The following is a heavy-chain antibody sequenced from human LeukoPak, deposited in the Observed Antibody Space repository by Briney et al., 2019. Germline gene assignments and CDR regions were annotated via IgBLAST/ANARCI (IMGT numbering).Heavy chain of an antibody. Sequence: ASVKVSCKASGYTFTGYYMHWVRQAPGQGLEWMGWINPNSGGTNYAQKFQGRVTMTRDMSTSTVYMELSSLRSEDTAVYYCARDLGPQRYAFDIWGQGTMVTVSS. J-gene: IGHJ3*02. D-gene: IGHD6-25*01. CDR2: INPNSGGT. V-gene: IGHV1-2*02. CDR1: GYTFTGYY. CDR3: ARDLGPQRYAFDI.